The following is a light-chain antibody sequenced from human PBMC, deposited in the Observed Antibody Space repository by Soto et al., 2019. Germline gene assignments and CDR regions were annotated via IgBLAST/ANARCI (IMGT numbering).Light chain of an antibody. V-gene: IGLV1-40*01. J-gene: IGLJ1*01. Sequence: QSVLTQPPSVSGAPGQRVTISCTGSSSNIGAGYDVHWYQQLPGTAPKLLIYGNSNRPSGVPDRFSGSKSGTSASLAITGLQAEDVADYYCQSYDSSLSGSYAFGTGTKVTVL. CDR3: QSYDSSLSGSYA. CDR1: SSNIGAGYD. CDR2: GNS.